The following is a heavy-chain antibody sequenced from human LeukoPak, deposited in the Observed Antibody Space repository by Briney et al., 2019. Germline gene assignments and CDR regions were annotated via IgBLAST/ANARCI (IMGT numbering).Heavy chain of an antibody. J-gene: IGHJ3*02. CDR2: VSSSGSSI. D-gene: IGHD3-3*01. V-gene: IGHV3-11*01. Sequence: GGSLRLSCAASGFTFSDYDMGWIRHAPGEGLEGVSYVSSSGSSIYYGDSAKGRFTTSTVNAKNALYVQMKSLRAAGAPVCYFARNDCDFCRGYSPMDIWGQGTMVTVSS. CDR3: ARNDCDFCRGYSPMDI. CDR1: GFTFSDYD.